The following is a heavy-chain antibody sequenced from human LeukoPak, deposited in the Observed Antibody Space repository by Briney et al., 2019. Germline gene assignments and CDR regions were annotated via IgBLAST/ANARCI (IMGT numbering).Heavy chain of an antibody. Sequence: GGSLRLFCAASVLILCSYETNCVRESPGEGLEGVSYISSSGSTIYYADSVKGRFTISRDNAKNSLYLQMNNLRAEDTAVYYWAELGITMIGGVWGKGTTVTISS. CDR3: AELGITMIGGV. D-gene: IGHD3-10*02. CDR1: VLILCSYE. J-gene: IGHJ6*04. V-gene: IGHV3-48*03. CDR2: ISSSGSTI.